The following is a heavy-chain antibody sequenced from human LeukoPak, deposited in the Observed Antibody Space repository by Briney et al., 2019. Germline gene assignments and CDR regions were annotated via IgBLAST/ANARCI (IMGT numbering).Heavy chain of an antibody. CDR1: GFTFDDYA. CDR3: ARSFYYDSSGYQPNLGY. V-gene: IGHV3-74*01. CDR2: INNDGSST. J-gene: IGHJ4*02. D-gene: IGHD3-22*01. Sequence: GGSLRLSCAASGFTFDDYAMHWVRQAPGKGLVWLSRINNDGSSTIYADSVKGRFTFSRDNAENTLFLEMSSLRVEDTAVYYCARSFYYDSSGYQPNLGYWGQGTLVTVSS.